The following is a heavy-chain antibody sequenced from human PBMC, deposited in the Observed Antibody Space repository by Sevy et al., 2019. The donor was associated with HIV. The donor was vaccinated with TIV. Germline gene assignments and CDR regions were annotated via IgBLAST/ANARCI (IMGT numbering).Heavy chain of an antibody. CDR1: GFTFSTYG. D-gene: IGHD4-17*01. CDR3: ARDLEFYDYGDYGPAFMPDY. J-gene: IGHJ4*02. V-gene: IGHV3-33*01. CDR2: MWFDGSNT. Sequence: GGSLRLSCAASGFTFSTYGMHWVRQAPGKGLEWVAVMWFDGSNTYYADSVKGRFTTSKDIAKNTLHLQRNSLGTEDTAVYYCARDLEFYDYGDYGPAFMPDYWGQGTLVTVSS.